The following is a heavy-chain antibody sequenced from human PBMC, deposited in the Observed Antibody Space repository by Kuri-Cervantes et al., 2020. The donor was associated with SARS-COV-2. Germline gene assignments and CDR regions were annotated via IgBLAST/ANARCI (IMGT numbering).Heavy chain of an antibody. D-gene: IGHD2-15*01. J-gene: IGHJ4*02. CDR3: AKLFGVVVAGTLDY. V-gene: IGHV3-23*01. CDR2: LGGSGDVT. Sequence: LSLTCAASGFTFSSYAMSWVRQAPGKGLEWVSGLGGSGDVTYYADSVKGRFTISRDNSKNTLYLQMNSLRAEDTAIYYCAKLFGVVVAGTLDYWGQGALVTVSS. CDR1: GFTFSSYA.